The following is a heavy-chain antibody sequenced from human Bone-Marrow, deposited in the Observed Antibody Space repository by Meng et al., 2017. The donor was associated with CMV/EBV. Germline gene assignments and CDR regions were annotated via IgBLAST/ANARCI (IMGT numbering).Heavy chain of an antibody. CDR1: GYTFTSYA. Sequence: KASGYTFTSYAMHWVRQAPGQRLEWMGWINAGNGNTKYSQKFQGRVTITRDTSASTAYMELSSLRSEDTAVYYYARVDVVVPGPKFDPWGQGTLVTVSS. D-gene: IGHD2-2*01. CDR2: INAGNGNT. CDR3: ARVDVVVPGPKFDP. V-gene: IGHV1-3*01. J-gene: IGHJ5*02.